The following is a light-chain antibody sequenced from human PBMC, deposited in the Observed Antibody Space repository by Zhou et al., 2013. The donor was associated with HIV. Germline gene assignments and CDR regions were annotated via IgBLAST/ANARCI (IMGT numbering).Light chain of an antibody. J-gene: IGKJ2*01. V-gene: IGKV3-20*01. Sequence: EIVLTQSPATLSLSPGERATLSCRASQSVNSYLAWYQQKPGQAPRLLIYDASSRATGIPDRFSGSGSGTDFTLTISRLEPEDFAVYYCQQYGSSPPVTFGQGTKLEIK. CDR1: QSVNSY. CDR3: QQYGSSPPVT. CDR2: DAS.